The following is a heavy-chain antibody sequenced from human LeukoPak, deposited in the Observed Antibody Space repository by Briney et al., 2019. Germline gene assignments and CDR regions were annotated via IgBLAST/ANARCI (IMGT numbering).Heavy chain of an antibody. V-gene: IGHV1-69*13. D-gene: IGHD6-13*01. CDR3: ARDPGSSLDRAEYFQH. CDR2: IIPIFGTA. J-gene: IGHJ1*01. CDR1: GGTFSSYA. Sequence: GASVKVSCKGSGGTFSSYAISWVRQAPGQGLEWMGGIIPIFGTANYAQKFQGRVTITADESTSTAYMELSSLRSEDTAVYYCARDPGSSLDRAEYFQHWGQGTLVTVSS.